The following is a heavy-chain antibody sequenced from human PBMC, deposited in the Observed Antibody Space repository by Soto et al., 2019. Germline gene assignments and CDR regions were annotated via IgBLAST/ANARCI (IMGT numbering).Heavy chain of an antibody. CDR1: GFTVSNSY. CDR3: ARDMATQGAY. D-gene: IGHD5-12*01. CDR2: IYTAGST. V-gene: IGHV3-66*01. J-gene: IGHJ4*02. Sequence: GGSLRLSCAASGFTVSNSYMTWVRQAPGKGLEWVSVIYTAGSTFYADSVKGRFTISRDTSKNTVYLQMNSLRAEDTAVYYCARDMATQGAYWGQGALVTVSS.